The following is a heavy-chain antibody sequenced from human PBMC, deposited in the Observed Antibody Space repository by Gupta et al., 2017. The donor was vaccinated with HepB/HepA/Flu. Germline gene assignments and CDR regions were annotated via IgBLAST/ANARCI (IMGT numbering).Heavy chain of an antibody. CDR2: IKQDGSEK. CDR1: GFTFSSYW. V-gene: IGHV3-7*01. Sequence: EVQLVESGGGLVQPGGSLRLSCAASGFTFSSYWMSWVRQAPGKGLEWVANIKQDGSEKYYVDSVKGRFTISRDNAKNSLYLQMNSLRAEDTAVYYCARHRSLTTERYYFDYWGQGTLVTVSS. J-gene: IGHJ4*02. D-gene: IGHD4-17*01. CDR3: ARHRSLTTERYYFDY.